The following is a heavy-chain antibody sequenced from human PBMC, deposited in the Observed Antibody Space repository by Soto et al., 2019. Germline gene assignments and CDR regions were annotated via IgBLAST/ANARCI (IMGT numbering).Heavy chain of an antibody. J-gene: IGHJ4*01. CDR3: ARAAAYDRSGYYYYFEY. Sequence: SGGSLRLSCAASGFTFSSYGMHWVRQAPGKGLEWVAVIWYDGSNKYYADSVKGRFTISRDNSKNTLYLQMDSLRGDDSAVYYCARAAAYDRSGYYYYFEYWGHGTQVTVSS. CDR1: GFTFSSYG. V-gene: IGHV3-33*01. CDR2: IWYDGSNK. D-gene: IGHD3-22*01.